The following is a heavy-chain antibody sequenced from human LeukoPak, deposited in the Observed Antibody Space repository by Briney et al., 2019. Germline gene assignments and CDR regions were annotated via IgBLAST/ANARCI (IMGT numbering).Heavy chain of an antibody. D-gene: IGHD6-19*01. CDR3: ARGLRLRYSSGWYKKGFDY. J-gene: IGHJ4*02. Sequence: SETLSLTCTVSGGSISSSRYYWGWIRQPPGKGLEWTGSINYSGSTYYNPSLKSRVTISVDTSKNQFSLKLSSVTAADTAVYYCARGLRLRYSSGWYKKGFDYWGQGTLVTVSS. CDR1: GGSISSSRYY. V-gene: IGHV4-39*01. CDR2: INYSGST.